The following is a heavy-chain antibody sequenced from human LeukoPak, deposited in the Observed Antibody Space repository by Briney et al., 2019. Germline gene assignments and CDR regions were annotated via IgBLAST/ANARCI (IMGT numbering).Heavy chain of an antibody. J-gene: IGHJ3*02. CDR2: INHSGST. D-gene: IGHD3-22*01. CDR1: GGSFSGYY. V-gene: IGHV4-34*01. CDR3: ASYYYDSADAFDI. Sequence: SQTLSLTCAVYGGSFSGYYWSWIRQPPGKGLEWIGEINHSGSTNYNPSLKSRVTISVDTSKNQFSLKLSSVTAADTAVYYCASYYYDSADAFDIWGQGTMVTVSS.